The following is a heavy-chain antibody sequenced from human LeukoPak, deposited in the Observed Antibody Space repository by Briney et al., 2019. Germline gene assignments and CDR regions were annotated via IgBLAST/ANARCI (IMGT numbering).Heavy chain of an antibody. CDR3: AELGITMIGGV. J-gene: IGHJ6*04. V-gene: IGHV3-74*01. CDR2: IDPDGSST. D-gene: IGHD3-10*02. CDR1: GFTFSSFW. Sequence: GGSLRLSCAASGFTFSSFWMHWVRQAPGKGLVWVSRIDPDGSSTTYADSVKGRFTISRDNAKNSLYLQMNSLRAEDTAVYYCAELGITMIGGVWGKGTTVTISS.